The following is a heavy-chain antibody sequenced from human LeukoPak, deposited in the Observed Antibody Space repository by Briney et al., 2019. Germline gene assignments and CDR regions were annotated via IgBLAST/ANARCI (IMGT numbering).Heavy chain of an antibody. D-gene: IGHD1-1*01. J-gene: IGHJ5*02. V-gene: IGHV4-34*01. CDR2: VNQSGGN. CDR3: AVRLTTGRLGTATTWFDP. CDR1: GESFDSFY. Sequence: SETLSLTCAVYGESFDSFYWNWVRQAPGKGLEWLGEVNQSGGNAHNPGLHSGGAISEDASKRQFSLKLISVTAADTAVYYCAVRLTTGRLGTATTWFDPWGQGTLVSVSS.